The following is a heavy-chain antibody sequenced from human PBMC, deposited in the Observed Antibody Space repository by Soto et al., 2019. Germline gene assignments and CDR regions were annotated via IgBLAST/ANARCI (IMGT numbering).Heavy chain of an antibody. CDR3: ARDGITTVTTEDYYYGMDV. D-gene: IGHD4-4*01. CDR2: IYYSGST. Sequence: ASETLSLTCTVSGGSISSGDYYWSWIRQPPGKGLEWIGYIYYSGSTYYNPSLKSRVTISVDTSKNQFSLKLSSVTAADTAVYYCARDGITTVTTEDYYYGMDVWGQGTTVTVSS. J-gene: IGHJ6*02. V-gene: IGHV4-30-4*01. CDR1: GGSISSGDYY.